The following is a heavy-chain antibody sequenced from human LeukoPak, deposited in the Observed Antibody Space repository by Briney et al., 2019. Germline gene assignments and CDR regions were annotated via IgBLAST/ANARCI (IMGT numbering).Heavy chain of an antibody. D-gene: IGHD3-22*01. V-gene: IGHV3-15*01. CDR2: IKSKIDGGTT. CDR3: AREDSSPDAFDI. Sequence: GGSLRLSCAASGFTFTNAWMSWVRQAPGKGLEWVGRIKSKIDGGTTDYAAPVKGRFTISRDDSKSTLYLQMNSLRAEDTAVYYCAREDSSPDAFDIWGQGTMVTVSS. J-gene: IGHJ3*02. CDR1: GFTFTNAW.